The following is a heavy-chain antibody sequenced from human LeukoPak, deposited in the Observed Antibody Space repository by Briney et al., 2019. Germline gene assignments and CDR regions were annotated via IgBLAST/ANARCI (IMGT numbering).Heavy chain of an antibody. Sequence: ASVKVSCKVSGHSLSEISMDWVRQAPGKWLEWVGNFVPEHGETVYAQNFQGRVTMSNDTSTETAYMELSSLRSDDTAVYYCSIRLRFLEWLAPGDYWGQGSPVTVSS. J-gene: IGHJ4*02. CDR2: FVPEHGET. D-gene: IGHD3-3*01. V-gene: IGHV1-24*01. CDR1: GHSLSEIS. CDR3: SIRLRFLEWLAPGDY.